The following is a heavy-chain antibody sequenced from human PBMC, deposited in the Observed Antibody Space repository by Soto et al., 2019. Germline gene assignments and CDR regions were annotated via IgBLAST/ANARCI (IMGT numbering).Heavy chain of an antibody. J-gene: IGHJ5*02. Sequence: GKGLEWIGEVNHSGSTNYNPSLKGRVTTSVDTSKNQFSLKLTSVTAADTAVYYCAREGDIVTTITWFDPWGQGTPVSVSS. D-gene: IGHD5-12*01. V-gene: IGHV4-34*01. CDR3: AREGDIVTTITWFDP. CDR2: VNHSGST.